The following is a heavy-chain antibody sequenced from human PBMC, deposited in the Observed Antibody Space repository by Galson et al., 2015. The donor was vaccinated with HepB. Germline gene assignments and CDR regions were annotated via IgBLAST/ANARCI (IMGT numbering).Heavy chain of an antibody. CDR1: GFTFSSYV. Sequence: SLRLSCAASGFTFSSYVMSWVRQAPGKGLEWVSGISGSGDSTYYADSVKGRFTISRDNSKNTLYVQMNSLRAEDTAVYYCATRELPYDSSGFSSGGYWGQGTLVTVSS. CDR3: ATRELPYDSSGFSSGGY. D-gene: IGHD3-22*01. CDR2: ISGSGDST. V-gene: IGHV3-23*01. J-gene: IGHJ4*02.